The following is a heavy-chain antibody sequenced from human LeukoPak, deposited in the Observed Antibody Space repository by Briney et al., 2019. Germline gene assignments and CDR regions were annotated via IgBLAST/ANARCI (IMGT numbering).Heavy chain of an antibody. CDR2: INAGNGDT. D-gene: IGHD2-21*02. J-gene: IGHJ4*02. CDR3: VRDDCAADACYPGGY. V-gene: IGHV1-3*01. CDR1: GYTFTNYV. Sequence: WASVKVSCKASGYTFTNYVVHWVRQAPGQRPEWMGYINAGNGDTKYSKNFQDRVTITRDTSASTAYMEVSSLTSEDTALYSCVRDDCAADACYPGGYWGQGTLVTVSS.